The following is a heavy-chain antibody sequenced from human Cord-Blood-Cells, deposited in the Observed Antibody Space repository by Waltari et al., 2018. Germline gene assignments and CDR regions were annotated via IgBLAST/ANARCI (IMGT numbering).Heavy chain of an antibody. CDR2: INHSGST. J-gene: IGHJ4*02. Sequence: QVQLQQWGAGLLKPSETLSLTCAVYGGSFSGYYWSWIRQPPGKGLEWIGEINHSGSTNYNPSLKRRVTISVDTSKNQFSLKLSSVTAADTAVYYCARGGMATPFDYWGQGTLVTVSS. CDR3: ARGGMATPFDY. CDR1: GGSFSGYY. V-gene: IGHV4-34*01. D-gene: IGHD2-15*01.